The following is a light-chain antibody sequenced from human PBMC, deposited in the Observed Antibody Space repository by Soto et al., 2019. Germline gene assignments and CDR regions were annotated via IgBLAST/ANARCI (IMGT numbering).Light chain of an antibody. V-gene: IGKV1-9*01. CDR2: DAS. CDR3: QQLSSYPST. Sequence: IQLTQSPSSLSASVGDRVTITCRASQDSTKYLAWYQQKPGKAPNLLIYDASTLHSGVPSRFNGSGSGTDYTLTVSALQPEDFATYYCQQLSSYPSTVGGGTKVEIK. CDR1: QDSTKY. J-gene: IGKJ4*01.